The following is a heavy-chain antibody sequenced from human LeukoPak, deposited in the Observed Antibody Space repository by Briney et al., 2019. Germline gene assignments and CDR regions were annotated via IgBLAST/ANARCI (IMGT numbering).Heavy chain of an antibody. CDR1: GGTFSSHA. J-gene: IGHJ3*02. Sequence: ASVKVSCKASGGTFSSHAISWVRQAPGQGLEWMGRIIPIFGTANYAQKFQGRVTITTDESTSTAYMELSSLRSEDTAVYYCARAHYYDSSGYLIWGQGTMVTVSS. CDR2: IIPIFGTA. D-gene: IGHD3-22*01. V-gene: IGHV1-69*05. CDR3: ARAHYYDSSGYLI.